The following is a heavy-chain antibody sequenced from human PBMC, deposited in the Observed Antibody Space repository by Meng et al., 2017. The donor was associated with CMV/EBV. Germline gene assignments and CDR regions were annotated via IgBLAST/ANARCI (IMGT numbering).Heavy chain of an antibody. V-gene: IGHV3-30*18. CDR3: AKASTQYYDILTGYPGGWFDP. CDR2: ISYDGSNK. D-gene: IGHD3-9*01. Sequence: SCGMHWVRQAPGKGLEWVAGISYDGSNKYYADSVKGRFTISRDNSKNTLYLQMNSLRAEDTAVYYCAKASTQYYDILTGYPGGWFDPWGQGTLVTVSS. J-gene: IGHJ5*02. CDR1: SCG.